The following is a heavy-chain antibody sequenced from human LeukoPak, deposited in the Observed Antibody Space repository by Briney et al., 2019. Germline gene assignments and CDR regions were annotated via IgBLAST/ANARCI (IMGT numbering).Heavy chain of an antibody. CDR1: GFTFSSYA. CDR2: IWYDGSNK. CDR3: ARDMSGYSSSFDY. D-gene: IGHD6-13*01. J-gene: IGHJ4*02. V-gene: IGHV3-33*08. Sequence: GGSLRLSCAASGFTFSSYAMSWVRQAPGKGLEWVAVIWYDGSNKYYADSVKGRFTISRDNSKNTLYLQMNSLRAEDTAVYYCARDMSGYSSSFDYWGQGTLVTVSS.